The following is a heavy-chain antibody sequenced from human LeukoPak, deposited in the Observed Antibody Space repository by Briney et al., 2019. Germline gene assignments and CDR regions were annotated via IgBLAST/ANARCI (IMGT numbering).Heavy chain of an antibody. CDR2: IWHDGSNK. Sequence: GGSLRLTCAASGFIFRSYGIHWVRQAPVKGLVWVAVIWHDGSNKYYADSVKGRFTISRDNSKNTLYLQMNSLRAEDTAVYYCARDLYSGSYCVDYWGQGTLVTVSS. CDR1: GFIFRSYG. V-gene: IGHV3-33*01. CDR3: ARDLYSGSYCVDY. D-gene: IGHD1-26*01. J-gene: IGHJ4*02.